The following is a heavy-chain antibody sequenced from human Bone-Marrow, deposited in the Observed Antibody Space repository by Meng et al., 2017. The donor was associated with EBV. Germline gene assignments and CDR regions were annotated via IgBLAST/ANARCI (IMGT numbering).Heavy chain of an antibody. CDR3: AISRIVGATGSWFDP. J-gene: IGHJ5*02. CDR2: INPSGGST. D-gene: IGHD1-26*01. Sequence: QVQLVQSGAEGKKPGASVKVSCKASGYTFTSYYMHWVRQAPGQGLEWMGIINPSGGSTSYAQKFQGRVTMTRDTSTSTVYMELSSLRSEDTAVYYCAISRIVGATGSWFDPWGQGTLVTVSS. CDR1: GYTFTSYY. V-gene: IGHV1-46*01.